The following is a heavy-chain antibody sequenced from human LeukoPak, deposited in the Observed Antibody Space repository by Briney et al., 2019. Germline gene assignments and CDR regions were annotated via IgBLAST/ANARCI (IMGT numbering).Heavy chain of an antibody. D-gene: IGHD2-8*01. CDR1: GITLSNYG. CDR2: ISDSGGST. Sequence: RPGGSLRLSCAVSGITLSNYGMSWVRQAPGKGLEWVAGISDSGGSTNYADSVKGRFTISRDNPKNTLYLQMNSLRAEDTAAYYCARDYKYAFDNWGQGTLVTVSS. V-gene: IGHV3-23*01. CDR3: ARDYKYAFDN. J-gene: IGHJ4*02.